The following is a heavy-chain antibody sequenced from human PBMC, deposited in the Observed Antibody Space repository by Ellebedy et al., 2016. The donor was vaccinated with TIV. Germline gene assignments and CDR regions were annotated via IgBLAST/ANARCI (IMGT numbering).Heavy chain of an antibody. CDR3: AREGLHPHGTPQEAFDI. V-gene: IGHV1-18*01. CDR1: GYTFSRYS. J-gene: IGHJ3*02. Sequence: AASVKVSCKASGYTFSRYSFSWVRQAPGQGLEWMGWISAYDGDTNYAQKVQGRLIMTTDTSTTTAYMELRSLRSDDTAVYYCAREGLHPHGTPQEAFDIWGQGTMVTVSS. CDR2: ISAYDGDT.